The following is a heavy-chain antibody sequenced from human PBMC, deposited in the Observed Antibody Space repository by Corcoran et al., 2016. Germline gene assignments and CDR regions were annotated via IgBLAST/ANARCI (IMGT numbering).Heavy chain of an antibody. CDR1: GYSISSGYY. V-gene: IGHV4-38-2*02. CDR2: IYHSGST. Sequence: QVQLHESGPGLVMPSETLSLTCTVSGYSISSGYYWGWVRQPPGKGLEWIGNIYHSGSTYYNPSLKSRVTISVDTSKNQFSLKLRSVTAADAAVYYCARATNQYYYDSSGYHGGYFDYWGQGTLVAVSS. CDR3: ARATNQYYYDSSGYHGGYFDY. D-gene: IGHD3-22*01. J-gene: IGHJ4*02.